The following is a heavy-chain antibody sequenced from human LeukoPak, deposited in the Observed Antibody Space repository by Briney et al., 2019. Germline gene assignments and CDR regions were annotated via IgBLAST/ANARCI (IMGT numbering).Heavy chain of an antibody. D-gene: IGHD2/OR15-2a*01. CDR2: IYHSGST. V-gene: IGHV4-4*02. J-gene: IGHJ6*03. CDR3: ARDRPRIDLYYYYYMDV. Sequence: SGTLSLTCAVSGGSISSSNWWSWVRQPPGKGLEWIGEIYHSGSTNYNPSLKSRVTISVDKSKNQFSLKLSSVTAADTAVYYCARDRPRIDLYYYYYMDVWGKGTTVTVSS. CDR1: GGSISSSNW.